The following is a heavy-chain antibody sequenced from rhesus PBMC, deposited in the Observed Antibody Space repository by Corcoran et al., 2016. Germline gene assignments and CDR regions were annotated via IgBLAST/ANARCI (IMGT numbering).Heavy chain of an antibody. D-gene: IGHD4-23*01. CDR1: GRSFSRSW. V-gene: IGHV4-160*01. CDR2: IYGSSGFT. Sequence: QVQLQESGPGLVKPSEPLSLTCSVSGRSFSRSWWGWIRPPPGQGLGWIGSIYGSSGFTEYNPTHKSRATISRDTSKNQFYLKLSSVTAADTAVYYCARDRLAVTTLSDRFDVWGPGVLVTVSS. CDR3: ARDRLAVTTLSDRFDV. J-gene: IGHJ5-1*01.